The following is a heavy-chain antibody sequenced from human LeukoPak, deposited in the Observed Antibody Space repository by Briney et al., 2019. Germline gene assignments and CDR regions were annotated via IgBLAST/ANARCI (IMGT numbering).Heavy chain of an antibody. D-gene: IGHD6-13*01. V-gene: IGHV3-7*01. Sequence: PGGSLRLSCAASGFTFSSYWMSWVRQAPGKGLEWVANIKQDGSEKYYVDSVEGRFTISRDNAKNSLYLQMNSLRAEDPAVYYCARGGVSGENFDYWGQGTLVTVSS. CDR1: GFTFSSYW. CDR3: ARGGVSGENFDY. J-gene: IGHJ4*02. CDR2: IKQDGSEK.